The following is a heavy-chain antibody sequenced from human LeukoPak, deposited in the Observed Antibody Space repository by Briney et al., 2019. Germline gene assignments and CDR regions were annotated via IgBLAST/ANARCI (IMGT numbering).Heavy chain of an antibody. V-gene: IGHV3-74*01. CDR2: INSDGSST. Sequence: PGGSLRLSCAASGFTFSSYWMHWVRQAPGKGLVWVSRINSDGSSTSYADSVKGRFTISRDNAKNTLYLQMNSLRAEDTAVYYCAREGYYYYYMDVWGKGTTVTVS. CDR1: GFTFSSYW. CDR3: AREGYYYYYMDV. J-gene: IGHJ6*03.